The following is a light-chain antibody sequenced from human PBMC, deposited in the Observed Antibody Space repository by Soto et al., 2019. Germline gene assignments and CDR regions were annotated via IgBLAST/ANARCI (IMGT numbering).Light chain of an antibody. CDR1: SSDVGGYDY. CDR2: DVS. Sequence: QSALTQPASVSGSPGQSITIPCTGTSSDVGGYDYVSWYQQHPGKAPKLIIYDVSNRPIGVSNRFSGSKSGNTASLTISGLHAEDEADYYCSSYTTSSTYVFGTETKLTVL. J-gene: IGLJ1*01. V-gene: IGLV2-14*03. CDR3: SSYTTSSTYV.